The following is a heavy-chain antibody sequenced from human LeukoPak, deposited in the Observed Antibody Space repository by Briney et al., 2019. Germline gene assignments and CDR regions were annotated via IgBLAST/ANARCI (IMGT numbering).Heavy chain of an antibody. V-gene: IGHV1-18*01. D-gene: IGHD4-17*01. CDR1: GYNFKSFG. Sequence: ASVKVSCKASGYNFKSFGIGWVRQAPGQGPEWMGWISAYNGDTSYDQKFQGRVTMTTDKSTSTAYVELRSLRSDDTAVYYCARDGELTVTRRWFDPWGQGTLVTVSS. J-gene: IGHJ5*02. CDR3: ARDGELTVTRRWFDP. CDR2: ISAYNGDT.